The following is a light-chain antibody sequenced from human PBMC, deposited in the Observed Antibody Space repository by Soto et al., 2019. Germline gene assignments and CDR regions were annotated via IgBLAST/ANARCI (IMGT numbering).Light chain of an antibody. Sequence: DIQMTQSPSTLSASVGDRVTIXXRASQSISSWLAWYQQKPGKAPKLXIYDASSLESGVPSRFSGSGSGTEFTLTISSLQPDDFATYYCQQYNSYPWTFGQGTKVDIK. J-gene: IGKJ1*01. V-gene: IGKV1-5*01. CDR3: QQYNSYPWT. CDR2: DAS. CDR1: QSISSW.